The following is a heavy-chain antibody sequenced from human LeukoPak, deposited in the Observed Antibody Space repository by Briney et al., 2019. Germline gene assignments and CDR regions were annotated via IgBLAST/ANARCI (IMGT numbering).Heavy chain of an antibody. CDR1: GFIFSNYW. V-gene: IGHV3-7*01. J-gene: IGHJ3*02. D-gene: IGHD2-2*02. Sequence: GESLKISRAASGFIFSNYWMSWVRQAPGKGLEWVANIKQDGSEKYYVDSVKGRFTISRDNAKNSLYLQMNSLRAEDAAVYYCARGYCSSASCYKGAFDIWGQGTMVTVSS. CDR2: IKQDGSEK. CDR3: ARGYCSSASCYKGAFDI.